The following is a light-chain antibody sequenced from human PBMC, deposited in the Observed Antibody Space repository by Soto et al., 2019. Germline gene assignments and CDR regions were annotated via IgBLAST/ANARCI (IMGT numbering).Light chain of an antibody. Sequence: QSVLTQPRSVSGSPGQSVTISCTGTSSDVGGYNYVSWYQQHPGKAPKLMIYDVSKRPSGVPDRFSGPKSGNTASLTISGLQAEDEADYYCCSYAGSYTQVFGGGTKLTVL. CDR3: CSYAGSYTQV. CDR1: SSDVGGYNY. CDR2: DVS. J-gene: IGLJ2*01. V-gene: IGLV2-11*01.